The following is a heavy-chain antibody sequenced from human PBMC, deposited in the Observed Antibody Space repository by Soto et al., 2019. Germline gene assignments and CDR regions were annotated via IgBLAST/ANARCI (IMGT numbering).Heavy chain of an antibody. D-gene: IGHD5-12*01. CDR1: GFTFSSYW. CDR3: ARGTPYSGHDVNDY. Sequence: GGSLRLSCAASGFTFSSYWMHWVRQAPGKGLVWVSRIYSDGSTTSYAGSVKGRFTISRDNAKNTLYLQMNSLRAEDTAVYYCARGTPYSGHDVNDYWGQGTLVTVSS. CDR2: IYSDGSTT. J-gene: IGHJ4*02. V-gene: IGHV3-74*01.